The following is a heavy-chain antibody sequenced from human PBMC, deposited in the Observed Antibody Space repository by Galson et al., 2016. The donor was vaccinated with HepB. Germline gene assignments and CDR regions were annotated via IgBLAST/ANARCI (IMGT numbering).Heavy chain of an antibody. Sequence: SLRLSCAGSGFKFSDYFLSWIRQAPGKGLEWISYISSGSSYTNYADSVKGRFTISRDNAKNSLYMQMNSLRDEDTAVYFCARDFPVPYDSLWGSYRLYWYFDLWGRGTLVTVSS. D-gene: IGHD3-16*02. J-gene: IGHJ2*01. CDR2: ISSGSSYT. V-gene: IGHV3-11*05. CDR1: GFKFSDYF. CDR3: ARDFPVPYDSLWGSYRLYWYFDL.